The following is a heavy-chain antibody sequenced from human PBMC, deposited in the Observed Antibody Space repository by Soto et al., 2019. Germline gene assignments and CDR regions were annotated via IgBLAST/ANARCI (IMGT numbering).Heavy chain of an antibody. Sequence: PGESLKISCKGSGYSFTSYWIGWVRQMPGKGLEWMGIIYPGDSDTRYSPSFQGQVTISADKPISTAYLQWSSLKASDTAMYYCAMGRYCSGGSCYSSLYYGMDVWGQGTTVTVSS. CDR3: AMGRYCSGGSCYSSLYYGMDV. V-gene: IGHV5-51*01. D-gene: IGHD2-15*01. CDR1: GYSFTSYW. CDR2: IYPGDSDT. J-gene: IGHJ6*02.